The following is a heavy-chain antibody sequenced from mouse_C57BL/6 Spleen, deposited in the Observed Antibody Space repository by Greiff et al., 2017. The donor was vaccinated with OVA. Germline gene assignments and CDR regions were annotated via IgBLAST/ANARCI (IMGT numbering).Heavy chain of an antibody. CDR2: IYPGDGDT. Sequence: VQLQQSGAELVKPGASVKISCKASGYAFSSYWMNWVKQRPGKGLEWIGQIYPGDGDTNYNGKFKGKATLTADKSSSTAYMQLSSLTSEDSAVYFCAREEWDEDYAMDYWGQGTSVTVSS. CDR3: AREEWDEDYAMDY. CDR1: GYAFSSYW. V-gene: IGHV1-80*01. J-gene: IGHJ4*01. D-gene: IGHD4-1*01.